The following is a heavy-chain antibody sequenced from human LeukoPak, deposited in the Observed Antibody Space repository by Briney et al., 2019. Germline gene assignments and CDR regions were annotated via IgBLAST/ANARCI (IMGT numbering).Heavy chain of an antibody. Sequence: ASVKVSCKASGGTFSSYAISWVRQAPGQGLEWMGRIIPILGIANYAQKFQGRVTITADKSTSTAYMELSSLRSEDTAVYYCASPRDYYDSSGYLFDYWGQGTLITVSS. CDR2: IIPILGIA. CDR1: GGTFSSYA. J-gene: IGHJ4*02. V-gene: IGHV1-69*04. D-gene: IGHD3-22*01. CDR3: ASPRDYYDSSGYLFDY.